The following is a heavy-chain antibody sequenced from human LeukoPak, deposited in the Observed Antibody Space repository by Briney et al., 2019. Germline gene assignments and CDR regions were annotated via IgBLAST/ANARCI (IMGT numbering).Heavy chain of an antibody. D-gene: IGHD3-10*01. CDR3: TKDSGVSVVYGLDV. CDR2: ISGSGGST. Sequence: GGSLRLSCAASGFTFSYYAMSWVRQAPGKGLEWVSGISGSGGSTYYADSVRGRFTISRDNSKNTLYLQMNSLRAEDTAVYYCTKDSGVSVVYGLDVWGQGTTVTVSS. V-gene: IGHV3-23*01. CDR1: GFTFSYYA. J-gene: IGHJ6*02.